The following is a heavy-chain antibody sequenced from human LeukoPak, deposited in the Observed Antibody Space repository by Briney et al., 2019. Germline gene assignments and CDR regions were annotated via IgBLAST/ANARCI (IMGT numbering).Heavy chain of an antibody. D-gene: IGHD1-20*01. V-gene: IGHV3-23*01. CDR1: GFLFSIYP. CDR3: AKEDRITAPDHYDY. CDR2: ISGSGGST. J-gene: IGHJ4*02. Sequence: GGSLRLSCAASGFLFSIYPMSWVRQAPGKGLECVAAISGSGGSTYYADSVKGRFTISRDNSKNTLHLQMSSLRAEDTAVYYCAKEDRITAPDHYDYWGQGTLVTVSS.